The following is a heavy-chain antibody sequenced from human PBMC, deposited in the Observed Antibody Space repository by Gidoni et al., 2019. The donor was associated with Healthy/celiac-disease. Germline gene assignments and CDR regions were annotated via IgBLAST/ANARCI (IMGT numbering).Heavy chain of an antibody. CDR3: ARDESGSYYYYGMDV. D-gene: IGHD1-26*01. V-gene: IGHV4-61*02. Sequence: QVQLQESGPGLVKPSQTLSLTCTVSVGSISSGSYYWSWIRQPAGKGLEWIGRIYTSGSAKYNPSLKSRVTISVDTSKNQFCLKLSSVTAADTAVYYCARDESGSYYYYGMDVWGQGTTVTVSS. CDR2: IYTSGSA. CDR1: VGSISSGSYY. J-gene: IGHJ6*02.